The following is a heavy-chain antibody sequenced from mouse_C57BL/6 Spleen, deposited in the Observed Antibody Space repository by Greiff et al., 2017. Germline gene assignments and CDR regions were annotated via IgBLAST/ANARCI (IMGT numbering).Heavy chain of an antibody. CDR2: ISGGGGNT. CDR3: ARQTLYSNYLMDY. V-gene: IGHV5-9*01. J-gene: IGHJ4*01. D-gene: IGHD2-5*01. Sequence: EVQGVESGGGLVKPGGSLKLSCAASGFTFSSYTMSWVRQTPEKRLEWVATISGGGGNTYYPDSVKGRFTISRDNAKNTLYLQMSSLRSEDTALYYCARQTLYSNYLMDYWGQGTSVTVSS. CDR1: GFTFSSYT.